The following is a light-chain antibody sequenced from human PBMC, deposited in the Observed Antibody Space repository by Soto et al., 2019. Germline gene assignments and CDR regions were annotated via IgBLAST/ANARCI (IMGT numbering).Light chain of an antibody. V-gene: IGLV2-8*01. CDR2: EVS. J-gene: IGLJ3*02. CDR3: SSYGGSTNFVM. Sequence: QSALTQPPSASGSPGQSVTISCTGTSSDVGIYNYVSWYQQHPGKAPKLIIYEVSKRPSGVPDRFSGSKSGNTASLTVSGLQAEDEADYYCSSYGGSTNFVMFGGGTKLTVL. CDR1: SSDVGIYNY.